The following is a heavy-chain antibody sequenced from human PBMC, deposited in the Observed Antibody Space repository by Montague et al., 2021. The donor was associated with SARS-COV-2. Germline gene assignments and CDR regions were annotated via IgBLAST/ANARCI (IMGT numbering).Heavy chain of an antibody. J-gene: IGHJ4*02. Sequence: SLRLSCAASGFTFSSFAMTWVRQAPGKGLEWVSIIYTGGSRTHYADSVKGRFITSRDDSKNTLYLQMNGLRVEDTAIYYCAGNMYFYDSRGYQNIDYWGQGILVAVSS. CDR2: IYTGGSRT. V-gene: IGHV3-23*03. D-gene: IGHD3-22*01. CDR1: GFTFSSFA. CDR3: AGNMYFYDSRGYQNIDY.